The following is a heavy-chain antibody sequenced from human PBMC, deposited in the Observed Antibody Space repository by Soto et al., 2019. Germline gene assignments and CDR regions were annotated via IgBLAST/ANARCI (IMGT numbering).Heavy chain of an antibody. CDR3: ARGPPFGY. CDR1: GGPFSGYY. CDR2: INHSGST. Sequence: PSETLSLTCAVYGGPFSGYYWSWIRQPPGKGLEWIGEINHSGSTNYNPSLKSRVTISVDRSKNQFSLKLSSVTAADTAVYYCARGPPFGYWGQGTLVTVSS. J-gene: IGHJ4*02. V-gene: IGHV4-34*01.